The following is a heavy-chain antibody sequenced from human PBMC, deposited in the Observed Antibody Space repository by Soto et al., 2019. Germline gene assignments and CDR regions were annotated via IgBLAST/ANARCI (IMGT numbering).Heavy chain of an antibody. CDR2: IWYDGSNK. Sequence: QVQLVESGGGVVQPGRSLRLSCAASGFTFSSYGMHWVRQAPGKGLEWVAVIWYDGSNKYYADSVKGRFTISRDNSKNTLYLQMNSLRAEDTAVYHCARDNHDAFDIWGQGTMVTVSS. CDR1: GFTFSSYG. V-gene: IGHV3-33*01. CDR3: ARDNHDAFDI. J-gene: IGHJ3*02.